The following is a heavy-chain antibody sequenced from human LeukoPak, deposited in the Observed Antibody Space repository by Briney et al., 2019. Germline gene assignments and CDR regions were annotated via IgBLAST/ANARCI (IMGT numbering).Heavy chain of an antibody. CDR1: GFTFSSYA. V-gene: IGHV3-74*01. CDR3: ARSRYDYIWGIDY. J-gene: IGHJ4*02. D-gene: IGHD3-16*01. CDR2: LNSDGSST. Sequence: GGSLRLSCAASGFTFSSYAMNWVRQAPGKGLVWVSRLNSDGSSTNYADSVKGRFTISRDNAKNTLYLQMNSLRDEDTAVFYCARSRYDYIWGIDYWGQGTLVTVSS.